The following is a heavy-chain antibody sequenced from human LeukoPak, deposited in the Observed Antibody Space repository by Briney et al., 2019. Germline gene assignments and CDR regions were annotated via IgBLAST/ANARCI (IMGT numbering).Heavy chain of an antibody. CDR2: IYSGGTT. CDR3: ARGFNRGFDP. CDR1: GFTVNSNY. D-gene: IGHD3-10*01. J-gene: IGHJ5*02. Sequence: PGGSLRLSCAASGFTVNSNYWSWVRQAPGKGLEWVSVIYSGGTTYYADSVKGRFTFSRDNSKYMLHLQMNSLRAEDTAVYYCARGFNRGFDPWGQGTLVIVSS. V-gene: IGHV3-53*01.